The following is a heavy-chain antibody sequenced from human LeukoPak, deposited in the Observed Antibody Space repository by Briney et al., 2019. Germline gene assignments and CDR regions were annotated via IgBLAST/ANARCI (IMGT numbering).Heavy chain of an antibody. D-gene: IGHD2-2*01. CDR1: GYTFTSYG. J-gene: IGHJ6*03. V-gene: IGHV1-18*01. CDR2: ISAYYGNT. CDR3: ARDTYCGSTSCFPYYMDV. Sequence: ASVKVSCKASGYTFTSYGISWVRQAPGQGLEWMGWISAYYGNTNYAQNLQDRVTMTTDTSTSIAYMELRSLRSDDTAVYYCARDTYCGSTSCFPYYMDVWGTGTTVTVSS.